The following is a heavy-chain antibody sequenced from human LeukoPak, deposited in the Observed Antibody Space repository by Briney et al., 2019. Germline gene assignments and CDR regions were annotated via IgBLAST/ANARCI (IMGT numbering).Heavy chain of an antibody. CDR1: GGSISSGDYY. CDR3: ASAVTPYYFDY. V-gene: IGHV4-30-4*08. J-gene: IGHJ4*02. Sequence: SETLSLTCTVSGGSISSGDYYWSWIRQPPGKGLEWIRYIYYSGSTYYNPSLKSRVTISVDTSKNQFSLKLSSVTVADTAVYYCASAVTPYYFDYWGQGTLVTISS. D-gene: IGHD4-11*01. CDR2: IYYSGST.